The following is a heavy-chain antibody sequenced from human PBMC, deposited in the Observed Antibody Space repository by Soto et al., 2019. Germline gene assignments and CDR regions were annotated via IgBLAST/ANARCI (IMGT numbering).Heavy chain of an antibody. J-gene: IGHJ4*02. CDR3: AHKLMVDYFDY. Sequence: QITLKESGPTLVKHTQTLTLTCTFAGFSLSTSGMGVGWIRQPPGKALEWLALIYWDADKLYSPSLKSRLTIAQDTSNNQVFLTMTTMDPVDTATYYCAHKLMVDYFDYWDQGTWVTASS. CDR1: GFSLSTSGMG. V-gene: IGHV2-5*02. D-gene: IGHD2-15*01. CDR2: IYWDADK.